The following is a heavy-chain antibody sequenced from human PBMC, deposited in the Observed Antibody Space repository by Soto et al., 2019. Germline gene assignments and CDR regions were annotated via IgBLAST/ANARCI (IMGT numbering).Heavy chain of an antibody. CDR2: IYPGDSDT. V-gene: IGHV5-51*01. D-gene: IGHD3-22*01. J-gene: IGHJ3*02. Sequence: GESLKISCKGSGYSFTSYWIGWVRQMPGKGLEWMGIIYPGDSDTRYSPSFQGQVTISADKSISTAYLQWSSLKASDTAMYYCARGSVYYDSSGYYLNDAFDIWGQGTMVTVSS. CDR3: ARGSVYYDSSGYYLNDAFDI. CDR1: GYSFTSYW.